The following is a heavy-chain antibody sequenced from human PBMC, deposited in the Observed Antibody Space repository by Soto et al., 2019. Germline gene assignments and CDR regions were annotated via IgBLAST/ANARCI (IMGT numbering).Heavy chain of an antibody. J-gene: IGHJ4*02. D-gene: IGHD2-2*01. CDR1: GYTFTSHD. V-gene: IGHV1-8*01. CDR3: ASDMSTM. Sequence: QVQLVQSGAEVKKPGASVKVSCKASGYTFTSHDINSMRQATGQGLEWMGWMNPNSGHTNYAQKFQGRVTMTRDTSISTAYMELTNLRSEDTGIYYCASDMSTMWGQGTLVTVSS. CDR2: MNPNSGHT.